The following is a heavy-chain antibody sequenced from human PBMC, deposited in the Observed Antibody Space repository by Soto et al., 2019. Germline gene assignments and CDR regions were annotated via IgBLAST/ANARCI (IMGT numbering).Heavy chain of an antibody. J-gene: IGHJ4*02. D-gene: IGHD5-18*01. V-gene: IGHV1-3*01. CDR1: GYTFTSYA. Sequence: GASVKVSCKASGYTFTSYAMHWVRQAPGQRLEWMGWINAGNGNTKYSRKFQGRVTITRDTSASTAYMELSSLRSEDTAVYYCARGLNGYLHYFDYWGQGTPVTVSS. CDR3: ARGLNGYLHYFDY. CDR2: INAGNGNT.